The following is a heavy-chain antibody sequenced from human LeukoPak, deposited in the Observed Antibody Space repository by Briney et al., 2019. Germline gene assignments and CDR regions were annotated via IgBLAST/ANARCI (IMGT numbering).Heavy chain of an antibody. D-gene: IGHD3-22*01. Sequence: GGSLRLSCAASGFTFDDYAMHWVRQAPGKGLEWVSGINWSSGSIGYADSVKGRFTISRDNAKNSLYLQMNSLRAEDTALYYCAKALVVISYTDAFDIWGQGTMVTVSS. V-gene: IGHV3-9*01. CDR2: INWSSGSI. CDR3: AKALVVISYTDAFDI. J-gene: IGHJ3*02. CDR1: GFTFDDYA.